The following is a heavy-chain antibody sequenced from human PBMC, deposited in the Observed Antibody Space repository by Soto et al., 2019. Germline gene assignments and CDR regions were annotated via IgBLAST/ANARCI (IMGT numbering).Heavy chain of an antibody. CDR2: ISTHDANA. D-gene: IGHD6-13*01. CDR1: GYTFIIYG. J-gene: IGHJ3*02. Sequence: GASVNVSCKASGYTFIIYGITWVRQAPGQGLEWMGWISTHDANAKNAQKFQGRVALTTETSTSIAYMELRSLRSDDTAVYYCARGLAAAGTDDAFDIWGQGTMVTVSS. V-gene: IGHV1-18*04. CDR3: ARGLAAAGTDDAFDI.